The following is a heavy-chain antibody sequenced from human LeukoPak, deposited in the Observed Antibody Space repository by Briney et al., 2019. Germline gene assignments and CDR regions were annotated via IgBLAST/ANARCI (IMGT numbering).Heavy chain of an antibody. CDR2: IIPIFGTA. CDR1: GGTFSSYA. J-gene: IGHJ4*02. Sequence: GASVKVSCKASGGTFSSYAISWVRQAPGQGLEWMGGIIPIFGTANYAQKFQGRVTITADESTSTAYMELSSLRSEDTAVYYCARVKSGKQWLWQSDGDFDYWGQGTLVTVSS. D-gene: IGHD6-19*01. CDR3: ARVKSGKQWLWQSDGDFDY. V-gene: IGHV1-69*13.